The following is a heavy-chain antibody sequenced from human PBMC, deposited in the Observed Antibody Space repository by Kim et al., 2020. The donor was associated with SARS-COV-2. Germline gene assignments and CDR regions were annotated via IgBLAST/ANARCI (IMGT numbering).Heavy chain of an antibody. V-gene: IGHV3-30-3*01. Sequence: GGSLRLSCAASGFTFNGYTMHWVRQGPGKGLEWVALITYDGSEKYYADSVKGRFTISRDNSKNTLYLQMNRLRAEDTAVYYCAKDKAATYLPDHWGQGTLVTVSS. D-gene: IGHD1-26*01. CDR2: ITYDGSEK. J-gene: IGHJ4*02. CDR1: GFTFNGYT. CDR3: AKDKAATYLPDH.